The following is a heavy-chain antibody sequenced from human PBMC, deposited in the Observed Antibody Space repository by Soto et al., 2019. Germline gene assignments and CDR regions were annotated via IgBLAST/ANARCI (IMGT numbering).Heavy chain of an antibody. J-gene: IGHJ4*02. CDR3: AGSIAVAGDFDY. V-gene: IGHV4-39*01. CDR1: GGSISSSSYY. D-gene: IGHD6-19*01. CDR2: IYYSGST. Sequence: PAETLSLTCTVSGGSISSSSYYWGWIRQPPGKGLEWIGSIYYSGSTYYNPSLKSRVTISVDTSKNQLSLKLSSVTAADTAVYYCAGSIAVAGDFDYWGQGTLVTVSS.